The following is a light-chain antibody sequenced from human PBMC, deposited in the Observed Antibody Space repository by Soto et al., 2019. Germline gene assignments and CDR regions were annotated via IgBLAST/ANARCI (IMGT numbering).Light chain of an antibody. V-gene: IGLV1-51*02. J-gene: IGLJ1*01. CDR2: ENN. Sequence: QSVLTQPPSVSAAPGQKVTISCSGSSSNIGNNYVSWYQQLPGTAPKLLIFENNKRPSGIPDRFSASKSGTSATLAITGLQTGDAADYYCGTWDNSLSLPYVFGTGTKSPS. CDR3: GTWDNSLSLPYV. CDR1: SSNIGNNY.